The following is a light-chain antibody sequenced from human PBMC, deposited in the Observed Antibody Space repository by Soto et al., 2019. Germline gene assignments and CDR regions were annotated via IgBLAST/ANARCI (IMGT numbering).Light chain of an antibody. CDR1: SSDVGGYNY. V-gene: IGLV2-14*01. CDR3: RSYTSSITLMV. Sequence: SVLTQPASVSGSPGQSITISCTGTSSDVGGYNYVSWYQQHPGKAPKLMIYDVSNRPSGVSNRFSGSKSGNTASLTISGLQAEDEADYYCRSYTSSITLMVFGGGTKLTLL. J-gene: IGLJ2*01. CDR2: DVS.